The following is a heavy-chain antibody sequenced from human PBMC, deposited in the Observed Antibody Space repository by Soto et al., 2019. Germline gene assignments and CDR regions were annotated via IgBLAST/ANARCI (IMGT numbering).Heavy chain of an antibody. J-gene: IGHJ4*02. CDR3: AHRRDSSVYFDH. V-gene: IGHV2-5*02. Sequence: SGPTLVNPTQPLTLTCTFSGFSLTTSGVGVGWIRQPPGKALEWLALIYWDDDKRYSPSPKSRLTITKDTSKNQVVLTMTNMDAVDTATYYCAHRRDSSVYFDHWGQGTRVTVSS. CDR1: GFSLTTSGVG. D-gene: IGHD3-22*01. CDR2: IYWDDDK.